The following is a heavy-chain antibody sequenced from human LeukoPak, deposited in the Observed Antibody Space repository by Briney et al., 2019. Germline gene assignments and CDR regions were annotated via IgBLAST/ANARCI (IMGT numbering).Heavy chain of an antibody. Sequence: ASVKVSCKASGGTFSSYAISWVRQAPGQGLEWMGGIIPIFGTANYAQKFQGRVTITADESTSTAYMELSSLRSEDTAVYYCARDLATYGSGSYYLWGQGPTVTVSS. J-gene: IGHJ6*02. CDR3: ARDLATYGSGSYYL. CDR1: GGTFSSYA. D-gene: IGHD3-10*01. CDR2: IIPIFGTA. V-gene: IGHV1-69*01.